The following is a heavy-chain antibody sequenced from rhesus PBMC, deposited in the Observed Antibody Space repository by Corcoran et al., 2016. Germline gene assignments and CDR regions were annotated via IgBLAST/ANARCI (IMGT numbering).Heavy chain of an antibody. V-gene: IGHV5-2*01. Sequence: EVQLVQSGAEVKRPGESLKISCKTPGYSFTSYWISWVGQMPGKGLEWMGAIDPSDSDTRYSPSFQGQVTISADKSISTTYLQWSSLKASDSATYYCAKAGSNYLYYYGLDSWGQGVVVTVSS. CDR2: IDPSDSDT. J-gene: IGHJ6*01. D-gene: IGHD4-23*01. CDR1: GYSFTSYW. CDR3: AKAGSNYLYYYGLDS.